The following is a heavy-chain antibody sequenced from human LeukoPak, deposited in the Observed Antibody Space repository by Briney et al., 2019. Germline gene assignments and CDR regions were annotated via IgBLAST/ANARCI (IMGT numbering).Heavy chain of an antibody. CDR1: GFTFSSYW. Sequence: GGSLRLSCAASGFTFSSYWMHWVRQGPGKGLVWVSRINGDGSTTHYADSVKGRFTISRDNAKNTLYLRINSLRAEDTAVYYCARVMVSGQRHMDVWGKGTTVTVSS. D-gene: IGHD6-25*01. J-gene: IGHJ6*03. CDR3: ARVMVSGQRHMDV. V-gene: IGHV3-74*01. CDR2: INGDGSTT.